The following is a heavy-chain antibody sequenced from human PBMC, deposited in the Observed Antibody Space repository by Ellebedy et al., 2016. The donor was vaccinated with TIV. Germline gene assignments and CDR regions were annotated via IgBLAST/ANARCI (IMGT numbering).Heavy chain of an antibody. Sequence: MPSETLSLTCVVSGVSIGDSRYYWAWIRQSPGKGLEWIGSIYYRGLTYESPSFKSRATISVDTSKNQFSLKLRPVTAADTALYFCARHGPSDDFWNSPGVDYWGQGTLLTVSS. CDR3: ARHGPSDDFWNSPGVDY. CDR1: GVSIGDSRYY. D-gene: IGHD3-3*01. CDR2: IYYRGLT. V-gene: IGHV4-39*01. J-gene: IGHJ4*02.